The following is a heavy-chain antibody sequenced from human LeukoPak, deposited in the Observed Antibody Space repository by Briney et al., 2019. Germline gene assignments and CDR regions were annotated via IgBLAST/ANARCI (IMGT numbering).Heavy chain of an antibody. CDR1: GVSISSYY. CDR2: IYYSGST. Sequence: PSETLSLTCTVSGVSISSYYWSWIRQPPGKGLEWIGYIYYSGSTNYNPSLKSRVTISVDTSKNQFSLKLSSVTAADTAVYYCARGIAVGFDYWGQGTLVTVSS. J-gene: IGHJ4*02. CDR3: ARGIAVGFDY. V-gene: IGHV4-59*01. D-gene: IGHD6-19*01.